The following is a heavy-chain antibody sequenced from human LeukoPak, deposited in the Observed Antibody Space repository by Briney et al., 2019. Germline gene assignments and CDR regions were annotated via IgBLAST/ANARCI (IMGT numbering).Heavy chain of an antibody. CDR3: AKVRPGGDCFDY. D-gene: IGHD1-14*01. CDR2: LSAGGGST. V-gene: IGHV3-23*01. CDR1: GFTFSSYA. J-gene: IGHJ4*02. Sequence: GGSLRLSCAASGFTFSSYAMTWVRQAPGKGLEWVSALSAGGGSTYYADSVKGRFTISRDNSKNTLYLQMNSLRADDTAVYYCAKVRPGGDCFDYWGQGTLVTVSS.